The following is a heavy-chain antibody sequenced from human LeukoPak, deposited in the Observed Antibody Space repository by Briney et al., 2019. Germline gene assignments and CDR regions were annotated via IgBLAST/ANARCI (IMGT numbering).Heavy chain of an antibody. Sequence: SETLSLTCTVSGGSISSYYWSWIRQPAGKGLEWIGYIYYSGSTNYNPSLKSRVTISVDTSKNQFSLKLSSVTAADTAVYYCASIAAAGSMSLGYWGQGTLVTVSS. V-gene: IGHV4-59*01. J-gene: IGHJ4*02. CDR2: IYYSGST. CDR3: ASIAAAGSMSLGY. CDR1: GGSISSYY. D-gene: IGHD6-13*01.